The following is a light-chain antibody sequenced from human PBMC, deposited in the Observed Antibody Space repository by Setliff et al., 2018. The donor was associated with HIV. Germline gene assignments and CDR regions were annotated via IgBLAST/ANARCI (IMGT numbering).Light chain of an antibody. Sequence: QSVLTQPASVSGSPGQSITISCTGISSDVGNYNYVSWYQEHPGKAPKLMICDVSKRPSGVSNRFSGSKSGNTASLTISGLQAEDEADYHCGSYTGRSTFVFGTGTKVTVL. J-gene: IGLJ1*01. CDR2: DVS. CDR3: GSYTGRSTFV. CDR1: SSDVGNYNY. V-gene: IGLV2-14*01.